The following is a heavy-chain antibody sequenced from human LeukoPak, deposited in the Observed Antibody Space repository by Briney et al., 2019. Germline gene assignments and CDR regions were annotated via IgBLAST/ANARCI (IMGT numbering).Heavy chain of an antibody. CDR2: IIPIFGTA. D-gene: IGHD2-21*02. V-gene: IGHV1-69*06. Sequence: SVKVSCKASGGTFSSYAISWVRQAPGQGLEWMGGIIPIFGTANYAQKFQARVTITADKSTSTAYIQLSSLRSEHTTVYYCARDRHCGGDYYFPDFGYWGQGTLVTVSS. CDR1: GGTFSSYA. J-gene: IGHJ4*02. CDR3: ARDRHCGGDYYFPDFGY.